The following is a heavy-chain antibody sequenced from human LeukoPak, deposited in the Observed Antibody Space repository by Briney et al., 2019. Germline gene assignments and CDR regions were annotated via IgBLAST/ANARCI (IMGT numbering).Heavy chain of an antibody. CDR3: AKEIDGFDV. CDR1: GFTFNNYW. Sequence: GGSLRLSCAASGFTFNNYWMHWVRQAPGMGLVWVSSIRFNGGDTAYADSAKGRFTISRDNAKNTMFLQMNNLRAEDTAVYYCAKEIDGFDVWGQGTLVTVSS. V-gene: IGHV3-74*01. J-gene: IGHJ3*01. CDR2: IRFNGGDT.